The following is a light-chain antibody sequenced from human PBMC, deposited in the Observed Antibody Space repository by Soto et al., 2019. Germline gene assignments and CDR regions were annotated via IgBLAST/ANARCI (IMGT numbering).Light chain of an antibody. J-gene: IGKJ1*01. CDR3: QHYNSYSEA. Sequence: DIQMTQSPSTLPASVGDRVTISCRASQTVERWLAWYQQKPGKAPKLLISDVSSLESGVPSRFSGSGSGTEFTLTISSLQPDDFATYYCQHYNSYSEAFGQGTKVDIK. V-gene: IGKV1-5*01. CDR1: QTVERW. CDR2: DVS.